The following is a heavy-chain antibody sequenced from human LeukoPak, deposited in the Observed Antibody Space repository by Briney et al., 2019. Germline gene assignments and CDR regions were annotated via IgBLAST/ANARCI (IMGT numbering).Heavy chain of an antibody. CDR2: IRGKGYGGTI. Sequence: GGSLRLSCTTSGFIFGDYGMGWVRQAPGKGREWVGFIRGKGYGGTIEYAASVKGRFTISRDDSKSIVYLQMNSLKSEDTAVYYCTRGYGDPQQDDYWGQGTLVTVSS. J-gene: IGHJ4*02. CDR3: TRGYGDPQQDDY. V-gene: IGHV3-49*04. D-gene: IGHD4-17*01. CDR1: GFIFGDYG.